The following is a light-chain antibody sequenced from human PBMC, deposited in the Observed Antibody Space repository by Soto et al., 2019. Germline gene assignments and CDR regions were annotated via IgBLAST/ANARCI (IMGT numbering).Light chain of an antibody. CDR2: QVT. CDR3: SSYTDSSNYV. J-gene: IGLJ1*01. V-gene: IGLV2-14*01. Sequence: QSVLTQPASVSGAPGQSITISCTGTRSNLAIYNYVSWYQQQPGKTPKLMIYQVTNRPSGDSNRFSGSRAGNTASLTISGLQAEDEADYYCSSYTDSSNYVFGTGTKVTV. CDR1: RSNLAIYNY.